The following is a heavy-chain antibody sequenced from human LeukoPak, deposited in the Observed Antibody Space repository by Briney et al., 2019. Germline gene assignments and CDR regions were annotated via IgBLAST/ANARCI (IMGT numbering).Heavy chain of an antibody. CDR2: ISSSGSTI. Sequence: GGSLRLSCAASGFTFSSYEMNWVRQAPGKGLEWVSYISSSGSTIYYADSVKGRFTISRDNAKNSLYLQMNSLRAEDTAVYYCARDRYGGCSSTSCYSPFDPWGQGTLVTVSS. J-gene: IGHJ5*02. CDR1: GFTFSSYE. CDR3: ARDRYGGCSSTSCYSPFDP. V-gene: IGHV3-48*03. D-gene: IGHD2-2*01.